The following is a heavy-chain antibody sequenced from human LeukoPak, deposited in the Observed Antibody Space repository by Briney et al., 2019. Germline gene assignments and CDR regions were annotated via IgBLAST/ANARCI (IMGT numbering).Heavy chain of an antibody. V-gene: IGHV3-23*01. CDR3: AKEEEYGGSYYFDY. D-gene: IGHD4-23*01. CDR1: GFICRSYA. CDR2: ISGSGGST. J-gene: IGHJ4*02. Sequence: TGGSLRLSCAASGFICRSYAMSWVRQAPGKGLEWVSAISGSGGSTYYADSVKGRFTISRDNSKNTLYLQMNSLRAEDTAVYYCAKEEEYGGSYYFDYWGQGTLVTVSS.